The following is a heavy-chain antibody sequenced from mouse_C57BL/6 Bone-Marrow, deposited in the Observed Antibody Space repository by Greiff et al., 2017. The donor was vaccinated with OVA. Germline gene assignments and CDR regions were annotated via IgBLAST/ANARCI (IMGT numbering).Heavy chain of an antibody. V-gene: IGHV5-12*01. J-gene: IGHJ4*01. CDR2: ISNGGGST. CDR3: ARGSSSYYYAMDY. D-gene: IGHD1-3*01. Sequence: EVKLVESGGGLVQPGGSLKLSCAASGFTFSDYYMYWVRQTPEKRLEWVAYISNGGGSTYYPDTVKGRFTISRDNAKNTLYLQMSRLKSEDTAMYYCARGSSSYYYAMDYWGQGTSVTVSS. CDR1: GFTFSDYY.